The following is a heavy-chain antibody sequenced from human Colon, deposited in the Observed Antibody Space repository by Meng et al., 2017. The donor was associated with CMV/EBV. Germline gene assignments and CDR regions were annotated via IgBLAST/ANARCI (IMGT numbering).Heavy chain of an antibody. CDR3: ARGVPPDY. CDR1: GFTFSSYS. Sequence: GESLKISCATSGFTFSSYSLHWVRQAPGKGLAWVSSLSHSSDAYYADSVKGRFTVSRDNAQNSGYLQMNSLTAEDTAVYYCARGVPPDYRGQGTLVTVSS. J-gene: IGHJ4*02. V-gene: IGHV3-21*06. CDR2: LSHSSDA.